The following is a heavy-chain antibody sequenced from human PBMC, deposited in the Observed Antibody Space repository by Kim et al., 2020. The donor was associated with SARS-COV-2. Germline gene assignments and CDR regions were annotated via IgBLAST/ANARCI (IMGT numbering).Heavy chain of an antibody. CDR1: GDSVSSNSAA. J-gene: IGHJ6*02. Sequence: SQTLSLTCAISGDSVSSNSAAWNWIRQSPSRGLEWLGRTYYRSKWYNDYAVSVKSRITINPDTSKNQFSLQLNSVTPEDTAVYYCARGMGGIAAAGTTGYYYGMDVWGQGTTVTVSS. D-gene: IGHD6-13*01. CDR2: TYYRSKWYN. CDR3: ARGMGGIAAAGTTGYYYGMDV. V-gene: IGHV6-1*01.